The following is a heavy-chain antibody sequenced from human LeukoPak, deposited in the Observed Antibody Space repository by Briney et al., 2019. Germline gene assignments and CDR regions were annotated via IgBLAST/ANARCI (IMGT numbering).Heavy chain of an antibody. CDR2: INHSGST. V-gene: IGHV4-34*01. D-gene: IGHD2-2*01. CDR3: ARGSWIVVVPAAKKGYGMDV. Sequence: SETLSLTCAVYGGSFSGYYWSWIRRPPGKGLEWIGEINHSGSTNYNPSLKSRVTISVDTSKNQFSLKLSSVTAADTAVYYCARGSWIVVVPAAKKGYGMDVWGQGTTVTVSS. J-gene: IGHJ6*02. CDR1: GGSFSGYY.